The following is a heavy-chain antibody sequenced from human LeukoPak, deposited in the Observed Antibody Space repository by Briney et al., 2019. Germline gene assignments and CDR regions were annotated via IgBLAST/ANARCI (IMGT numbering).Heavy chain of an antibody. D-gene: IGHD6-13*01. CDR1: GGSISSGGYY. CDR3: AREPYRSWYDY. Sequence: PSETLSLTCTVSGGSISSGGYYWSWIRQPPGKGLEWIGYIYHSGSTYYNPSLKSRVTISVDRSKNQFSLKLSSVTAADTAVYYCAREPYRSWYDYWGQGTLVTVSS. V-gene: IGHV4-30-2*01. J-gene: IGHJ4*02. CDR2: IYHSGST.